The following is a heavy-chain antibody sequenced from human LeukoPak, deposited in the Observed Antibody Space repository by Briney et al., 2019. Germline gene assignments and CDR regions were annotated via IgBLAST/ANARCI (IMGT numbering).Heavy chain of an antibody. D-gene: IGHD3-10*01. Sequence: GASVKVSCKASGYTFTGYYMHWVRQAPGQGLEWMGRINPNSGGTDYAQKFQGRVTMTRDTSISTAYMELSRLRSDDTDVYYGATLSGSGIYISDFDDWGQGTLVTVSS. CDR3: ATLSGSGIYISDFDD. J-gene: IGHJ4*02. CDR1: GYTFTGYY. V-gene: IGHV1-2*05. CDR2: INPNSGGT.